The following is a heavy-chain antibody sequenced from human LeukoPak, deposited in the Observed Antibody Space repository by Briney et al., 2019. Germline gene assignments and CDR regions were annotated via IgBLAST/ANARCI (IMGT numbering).Heavy chain of an antibody. CDR2: IKQDGSEK. J-gene: IGHJ4*02. CDR1: GFTFRTYW. CDR3: ARGGADY. V-gene: IGHV3-7*04. D-gene: IGHD6-25*01. Sequence: GGSLRLSCAASGFTFRTYWMSWVRQAPGKGLEWVANIKQDGSEKYYVDSVKGRFTISRDNAKNSLYLQMNSLRAEDAAVYYCARGGADYWGQGTLITVSS.